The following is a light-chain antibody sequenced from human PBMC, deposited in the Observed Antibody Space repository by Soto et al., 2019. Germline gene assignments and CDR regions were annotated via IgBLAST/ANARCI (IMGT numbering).Light chain of an antibody. J-gene: IGKJ5*01. CDR1: QSVSSGF. CDR3: QQYGSSPRIT. CDR2: GAS. V-gene: IGKV3-20*01. Sequence: EIVLTQSPGILSLSPGERATLSCRASQSVSSGFLAWYQQKPGQAPRLLIYGASTRATGIPDRFSGSGSETDFSLTISRLEPEDVALYYCQQYGSSPRITFGQGTRLEIK.